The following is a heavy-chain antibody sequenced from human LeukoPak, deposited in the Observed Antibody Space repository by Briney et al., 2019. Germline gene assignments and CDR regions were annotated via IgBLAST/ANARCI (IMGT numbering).Heavy chain of an antibody. Sequence: SETLSLTCAVYGGSLSGYYWSWIRQTPGKGLEWIGEIIHSGSTNYNPSLKSRVTISLDAAKSQFSLKMTSVTAADTAVYYCAGYSGSPRYFDYWGQGTLVTVSS. J-gene: IGHJ4*02. D-gene: IGHD6-6*01. V-gene: IGHV4-34*12. CDR1: GGSLSGYY. CDR2: IIHSGST. CDR3: AGYSGSPRYFDY.